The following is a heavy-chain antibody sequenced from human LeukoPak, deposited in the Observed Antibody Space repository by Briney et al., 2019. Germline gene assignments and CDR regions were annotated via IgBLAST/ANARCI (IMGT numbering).Heavy chain of an antibody. CDR2: ISGSGGST. CDR3: PEAVATMAFDY. J-gene: IGHJ4*02. D-gene: IGHD3-10*01. Sequence: GGSLRLSCAASGFTFSSYSMSWVRQAPGKGLEWVSAISGSGGSTYYADSVKGRLTISRDNSKNTLYLQMNSLRAEDKAVYDCPEAVATMAFDYLGQGTLVTVSS. CDR1: GFTFSSYS. V-gene: IGHV3-23*01.